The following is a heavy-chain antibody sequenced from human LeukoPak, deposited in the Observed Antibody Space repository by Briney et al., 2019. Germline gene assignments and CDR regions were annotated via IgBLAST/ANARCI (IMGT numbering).Heavy chain of an antibody. CDR3: ASYGDYNDAFDI. CDR2: ISSSSSYI. D-gene: IGHD4-17*01. CDR1: GFTFSSYS. J-gene: IGHJ3*02. Sequence: GGSLRLSCAASGFTFSSYSMNWVRQAPGNGLEWVSSISSSSSYIYYADSVKGRFTISRDNAKNSLYLQMNSLRAEDTAVYYCASYGDYNDAFDIWGQGTMVTVSS. V-gene: IGHV3-21*01.